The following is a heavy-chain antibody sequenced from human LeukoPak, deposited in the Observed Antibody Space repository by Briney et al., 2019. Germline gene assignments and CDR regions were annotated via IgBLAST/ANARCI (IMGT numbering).Heavy chain of an antibody. J-gene: IGHJ4*02. CDR1: GFTFSDYD. Sequence: GGSLRLSRAASGFTFSDYDMSWVRQAPGKGLEWVSSMTTTSSYIYYADSVKGRFTISRDNAKNSLYLQTNSLRAEDTALYYCARLIGYAIAAAATDYWGQGALVTVSS. D-gene: IGHD6-13*01. CDR2: MTTTSSYI. V-gene: IGHV3-21*01. CDR3: ARLIGYAIAAAATDY.